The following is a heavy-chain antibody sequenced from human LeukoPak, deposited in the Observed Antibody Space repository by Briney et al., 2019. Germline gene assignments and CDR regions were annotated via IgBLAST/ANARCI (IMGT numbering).Heavy chain of an antibody. D-gene: IGHD3-10*01. CDR2: ISSSSSYI. J-gene: IGHJ6*03. CDR1: EFTFSRYG. CDR3: ARELAQYYGSGSYYKGYYYMDV. V-gene: IGHV3-21*01. Sequence: GGSLRLSCVASEFTFSRYGMNWVRQAPGKGLEWVSSISSSSSYIYYADSVKGRFTISRDNAKNSLYLQMNSLRAEDTAVYYCARELAQYYGSGSYYKGYYYMDVWGKGTTVTVSS.